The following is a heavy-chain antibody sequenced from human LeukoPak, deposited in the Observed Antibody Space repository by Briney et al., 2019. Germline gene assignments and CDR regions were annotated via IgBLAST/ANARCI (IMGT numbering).Heavy chain of an antibody. J-gene: IGHJ6*03. CDR2: INHSGST. V-gene: IGHV4-34*01. CDR3: ARGLYSGSYPLPHYYYYYMDV. D-gene: IGHD1-26*01. CDR1: GGSFSGYY. Sequence: PSETLSLTCAVYGGSFSGYYWSWIRQPPGKGLEWIGEINHSGSTNYNPSLKSRVTISVDTSKNQFSLKLSSVTAADTAVYYCARGLYSGSYPLPHYYYYYMDVWGKGTTVTVSS.